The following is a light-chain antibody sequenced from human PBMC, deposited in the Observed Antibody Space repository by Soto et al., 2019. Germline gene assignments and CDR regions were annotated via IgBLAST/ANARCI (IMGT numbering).Light chain of an antibody. CDR2: GGS. CDR1: HTVSSNF. CDR3: HRSYSAPLT. V-gene: IGKV3-20*01. Sequence: EIVLTQSPGTLSLSPGDRATLSCSASHTVSSNFLAWYQQRPAQDPRLLIHGGSTRATGITDRFSGSVSGIDFTLTICSLQPEDFATYYCHRSYSAPLTFGQGTRLEIK. J-gene: IGKJ5*01.